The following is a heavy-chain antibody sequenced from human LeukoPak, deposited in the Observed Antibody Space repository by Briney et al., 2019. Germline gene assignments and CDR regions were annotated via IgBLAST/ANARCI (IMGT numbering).Heavy chain of an antibody. J-gene: IGHJ4*02. V-gene: IGHV5-51*01. D-gene: IGHD4-23*01. CDR3: ARLDPMVVMGLDY. CDR2: IYPGDSDT. CDR1: GYSFTSYW. Sequence: GESLKISCKGSGYSFTSYWISWVRQMPGKGLEWMGIIYPGDSDTRYSPSFQGQVTISADKSISTAHLQWSSLKASDTAMYYCARLDPMVVMGLDYWGQGTLVTVSS.